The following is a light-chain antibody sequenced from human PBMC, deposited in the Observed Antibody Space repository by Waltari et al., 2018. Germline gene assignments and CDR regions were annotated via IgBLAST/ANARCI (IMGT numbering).Light chain of an antibody. CDR1: ESVRRS. Sequence: EIVLTQSPGTLSLSPGERATLSCRASESVRRSLAWYQQKPGQAPRLLIYDASSRATGIPDRFSGSGSGTDFSLSISRLEPEDFAVYYCQHYVSLPATFGQGTKVEIK. J-gene: IGKJ1*01. V-gene: IGKV3-20*01. CDR3: QHYVSLPAT. CDR2: DAS.